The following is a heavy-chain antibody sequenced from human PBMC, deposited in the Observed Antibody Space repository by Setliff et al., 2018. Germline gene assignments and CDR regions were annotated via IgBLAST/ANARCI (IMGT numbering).Heavy chain of an antibody. V-gene: IGHV4-39*01. J-gene: IGHJ4*02. D-gene: IGHD1-1*01. CDR2: IYYNGNT. CDR3: ARTGTYRYFDY. CDR1: GDSISSGTYF. Sequence: PSETLSLTCNVSGDSISSGTYFWAWIRQPPGKGLEWIGRIYYNGNTYYNRSLESRVTISVDTSKNQFSLKLGSVTAADTAMYYCARTGTYRYFDYWGQGALVTVSS.